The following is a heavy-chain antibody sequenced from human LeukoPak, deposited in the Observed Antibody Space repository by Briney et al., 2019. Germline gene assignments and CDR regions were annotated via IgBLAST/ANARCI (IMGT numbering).Heavy chain of an antibody. V-gene: IGHV2-5*01. CDR2: IYWNDDK. D-gene: IGHD6-13*01. Sequence: SGPTLVNPTQTLTLTCAVSGFSLSTTGVGVGWIRQPPGEALEWLALIYWNDDKRYSPSLKSRLTITKDTSKNQVVLTMTNMDPVDTATYYCAHRAGLGSSWDINFDPWGQGTLVTVSS. CDR3: AHRAGLGSSWDINFDP. CDR1: GFSLSTTGVG. J-gene: IGHJ5*02.